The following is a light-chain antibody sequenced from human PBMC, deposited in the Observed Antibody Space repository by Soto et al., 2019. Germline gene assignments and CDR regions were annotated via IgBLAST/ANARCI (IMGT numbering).Light chain of an antibody. CDR3: QKSYTTPWT. CDR2: GAS. V-gene: IGKV1-39*01. J-gene: IGKJ1*01. CDR1: ENISNY. Sequence: EIQMTQSPSSLSASVGDRVTITCRASENISNYLNWFQQKPGKAPKLLMYGASKLHIGVPSRFSGSGSGTEFTLTISGLQPEDFVSYSCQKSYTTPWTFGQGTRVEVK.